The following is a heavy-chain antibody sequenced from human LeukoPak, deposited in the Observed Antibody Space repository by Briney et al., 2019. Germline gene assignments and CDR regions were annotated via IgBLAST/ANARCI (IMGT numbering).Heavy chain of an antibody. CDR1: GFTFSSNA. Sequence: GGSLRLSCEVSGFTFSSNAMHWVRQAPGKGLEWVAIISYDGSNKNFADSVRGRFTASRDNSKHTLYLHMNSLRSDDTAMYYCATGGKFDFWSGYHIDNWGQGTLVTVSS. CDR3: ATGGKFDFWSGYHIDN. D-gene: IGHD3-3*01. J-gene: IGHJ4*02. CDR2: ISYDGSNK. V-gene: IGHV3-30*04.